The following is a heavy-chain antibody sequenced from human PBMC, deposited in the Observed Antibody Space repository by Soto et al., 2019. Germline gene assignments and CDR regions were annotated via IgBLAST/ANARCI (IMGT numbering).Heavy chain of an antibody. V-gene: IGHV4-59*11. CDR3: GKDPNTGVVGI. J-gene: IGHJ3*02. Sequence: PSETLSLTCTFSGASISNHYLNWIRQPPGKGLEWIGYIYNSGTTNYNPSLKSRVTISADTSKNQFSLKLTSVTAADTAVYFCGKDPNTGVVGIWGQGTMVTVS. CDR2: IYNSGTT. D-gene: IGHD3-3*01. CDR1: GASISNHY.